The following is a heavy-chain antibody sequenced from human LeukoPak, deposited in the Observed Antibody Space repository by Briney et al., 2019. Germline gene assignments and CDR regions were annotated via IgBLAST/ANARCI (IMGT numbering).Heavy chain of an antibody. CDR1: GFTFSTYW. CDR2: IHYGGTYT. Sequence: GGSLRLSCAASGFTFSTYWMHWVRQVPGKGLVWLSCIHYGGTYTTYADSVRGRFTISRDNTKSTLYLQMNSLRADDTAVYYCAKGAEENNDGDLDSWGQGTLVTVSS. V-gene: IGHV3-74*01. CDR3: AKGAEENNDGDLDS. D-gene: IGHD1/OR15-1a*01. J-gene: IGHJ5*01.